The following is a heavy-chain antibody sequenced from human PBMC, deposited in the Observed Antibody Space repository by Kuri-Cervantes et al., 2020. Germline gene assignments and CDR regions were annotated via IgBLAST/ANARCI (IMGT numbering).Heavy chain of an antibody. CDR1: GYSFSNSV. CDR2: INTNTGNP. Sequence: ASVKVSCKASGYSFSNSVIYWVRQAPGQGLEWMGWINTNTGNPTYAQGFTGRFVFSLDTSVSTAYLQISSLKAEDTAVYYCARGFSYHDPWFDYWGQGTLVTVSS. CDR3: ARGFSYHDPWFDY. V-gene: IGHV7-4-1*02. D-gene: IGHD3-22*01. J-gene: IGHJ4*02.